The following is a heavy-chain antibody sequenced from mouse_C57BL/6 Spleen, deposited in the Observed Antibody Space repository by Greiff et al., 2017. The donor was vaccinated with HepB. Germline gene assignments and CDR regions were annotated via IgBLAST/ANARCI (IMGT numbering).Heavy chain of an antibody. Sequence: QVQLKQPGAELVKPGASVKMSCKASGYTFTSYWITWVKQRPGQGLEWIGDIYPGSGSTNYNEKFKSKATLTVDTTSSTAYMQLSSLTSEDSAVYYCARAIYYGNFYAMDYWGQGTSVTVSS. V-gene: IGHV1-55*01. CDR1: GYTFTSYW. J-gene: IGHJ4*01. CDR3: ARAIYYGNFYAMDY. D-gene: IGHD2-1*01. CDR2: IYPGSGST.